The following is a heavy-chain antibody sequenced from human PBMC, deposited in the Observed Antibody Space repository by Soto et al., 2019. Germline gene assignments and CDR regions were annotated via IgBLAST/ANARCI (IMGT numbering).Heavy chain of an antibody. CDR1: GFTFSTYV. V-gene: IGHV1-3*01. D-gene: IGHD6-13*01. Sequence: ASVKVSCKASGFTFSTYVIHWVRQAPGQGLEWMGWINPGNGNTKYSQKFQNRVTVTWDTSATTAYVELSSLRSEDTALYYCARDFIPAPGALCDYWRQGTRGTVSS. CDR2: INPGNGNT. CDR3: ARDFIPAPGALCDY. J-gene: IGHJ4*02.